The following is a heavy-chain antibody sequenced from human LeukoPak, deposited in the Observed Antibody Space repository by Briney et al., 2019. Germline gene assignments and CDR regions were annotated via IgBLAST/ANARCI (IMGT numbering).Heavy chain of an antibody. Sequence: SETLSLTCAVSGGSISSGGYSWSWIRQPPGKGLEWIGYIYHSGSTYYNPSLKSRVTISVDRSKNQFSLKLSSVTAADTAVYYCARDKCSGGSCYLGYWGQGTLVTVSS. CDR1: GGSISSGGYS. CDR3: ARDKCSGGSCYLGY. CDR2: IYHSGST. D-gene: IGHD2-15*01. V-gene: IGHV4-30-2*01. J-gene: IGHJ4*02.